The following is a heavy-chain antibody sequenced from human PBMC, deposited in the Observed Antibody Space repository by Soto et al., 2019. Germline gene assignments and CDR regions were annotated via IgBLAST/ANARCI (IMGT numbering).Heavy chain of an antibody. CDR3: ARSIAVAGQVHDYYYGMDV. CDR2: TYYRSKWYN. D-gene: IGHD6-19*01. J-gene: IGHJ6*02. V-gene: IGHV6-1*01. CDR1: GDSVSSNSAA. Sequence: SQTLSLTCVISGDSVSSNSAAWNWIRQSPSRGLEWLGRTYYRSKWYNDYAVSVTSRITINPDTSKNQFSLQLNSVTPEDTAVYYCARSIAVAGQVHDYYYGMDVWGQGTTVTVSS.